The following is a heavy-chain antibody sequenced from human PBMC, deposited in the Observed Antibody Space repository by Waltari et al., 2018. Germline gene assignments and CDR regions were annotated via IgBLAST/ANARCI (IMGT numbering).Heavy chain of an antibody. CDR1: GYTFTGYY. CDR3: ARGHCSSTSCFTRALAY. Sequence: QVQLVQSGAEVKKPGASMRVSCKASGYTFTGYYIHWVRQAPGQGLEWMGWISPNSGGTNYAQEFQGRVTMTRDTSLSATYLELSRLRSDDTAVYYCARGHCSSTSCFTRALAYWGQGTLVTVAS. V-gene: IGHV1-2*02. J-gene: IGHJ4*02. D-gene: IGHD2-2*02. CDR2: ISPNSGGT.